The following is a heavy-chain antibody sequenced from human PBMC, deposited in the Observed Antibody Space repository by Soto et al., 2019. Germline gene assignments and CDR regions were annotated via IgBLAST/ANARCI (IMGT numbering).Heavy chain of an antibody. CDR1: GGSISSSSYY. J-gene: IGHJ3*02. D-gene: IGHD3-10*01. Sequence: QLQLQESGPGLVKPSETLSLTCTVSGGSISSSSYYWGWIRQPPGKGLEWIGSIYYSGSTYYNPSLKSRVTISVDTSKNQFSLNLSSVTAADTAVYYCARGSGSLDAFDIWGQGTMVTVSS. CDR3: ARGSGSLDAFDI. V-gene: IGHV4-39*01. CDR2: IYYSGST.